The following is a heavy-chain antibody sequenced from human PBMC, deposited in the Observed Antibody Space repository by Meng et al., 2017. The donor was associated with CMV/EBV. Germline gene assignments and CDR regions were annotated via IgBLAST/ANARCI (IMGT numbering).Heavy chain of an antibody. CDR1: GYTFTSYA. Sequence: SVKVSCKASGYTFTSYAMHWVRQAPGQGLEWMGGIIPIFGTANYAQKFQGRVTITTDESTSTAYMELSSLRSEDTAVYYCARDRRGSYSYYYGMDVWGQGTTVTVSS. CDR3: ARDRRGSYSYYYGMDV. D-gene: IGHD1-26*01. CDR2: IIPIFGTA. V-gene: IGHV1-69*05. J-gene: IGHJ6*02.